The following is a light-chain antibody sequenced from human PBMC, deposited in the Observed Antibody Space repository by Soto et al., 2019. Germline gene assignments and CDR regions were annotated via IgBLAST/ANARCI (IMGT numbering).Light chain of an antibody. Sequence: EIVLTQSPGILSFSPGERATLSCRASQSVSNDFLAWYQQKPGQAPRLLIYGASIRATGIPDRFSGSGSGTDFTLTITPLEPEDFAVYFCQQYGSSPITFGQGTRLEIK. CDR1: QSVSNDF. CDR2: GAS. CDR3: QQYGSSPIT. V-gene: IGKV3-20*01. J-gene: IGKJ5*01.